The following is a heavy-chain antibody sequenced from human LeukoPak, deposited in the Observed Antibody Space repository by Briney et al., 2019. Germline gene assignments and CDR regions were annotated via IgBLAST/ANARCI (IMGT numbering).Heavy chain of an antibody. D-gene: IGHD1-1*01. CDR3: VKDPSGTDDY. CDR2: IHYDGSNE. CDR1: GFTFSGYG. V-gene: IGHV3-30*02. Sequence: PGGSLRLSCAASGFTFSGYGMHWVRQAPGKGLEWVASIHYDGSNEHYADSVKGRFTIPRDTSKNTLYLQMNSLRPEDTAVYYCVKDPSGTDDYWGQGTLVTVSS. J-gene: IGHJ4*02.